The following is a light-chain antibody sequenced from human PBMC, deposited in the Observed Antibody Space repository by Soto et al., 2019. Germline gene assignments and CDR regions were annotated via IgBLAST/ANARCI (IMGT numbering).Light chain of an antibody. CDR2: GAS. CDR3: QQYGRSPLT. CDR1: QSVSGNY. J-gene: IGKJ4*01. Sequence: ENLFTHFPCNLHSYPRESATLSRSASQSVSGNYLAWYQQKPGRAPRLLIYGASRRATGIPDRFSGSGSESDFTLTISSLEPEDFAVYNCQQYGRSPLTLGGGTKVDIK. V-gene: IGKV3-20*01.